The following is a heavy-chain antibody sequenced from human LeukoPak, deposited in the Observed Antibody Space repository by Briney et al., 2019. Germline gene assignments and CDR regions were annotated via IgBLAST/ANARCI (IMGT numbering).Heavy chain of an antibody. D-gene: IGHD3-9*01. Sequence: GGSLRLSCAASGFTVSSNYMSWVRQAPGKGLEWVSVIYSGGSTYYADSVKGRFTISRDNSKNTLYLQMNSLRAEDTAVYYCAKDFFDLLTGYQFDYWGQGTLVTVSS. J-gene: IGHJ4*02. CDR3: AKDFFDLLTGYQFDY. CDR2: IYSGGST. V-gene: IGHV3-66*01. CDR1: GFTVSSNY.